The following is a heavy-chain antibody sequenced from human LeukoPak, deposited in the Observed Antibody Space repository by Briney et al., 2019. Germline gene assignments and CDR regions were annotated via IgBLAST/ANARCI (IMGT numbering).Heavy chain of an antibody. V-gene: IGHV3-74*01. CDR1: AFNFTAYW. Sequence: GGSLRLSCASSAFNFTAYWMHWVRQDPRQGLLWVARINSDETTTNYADSVKGRFTISRDNAKNTLFLQMNSLRAEDTAVYFCAVSNGGYGPWGQGALVTASS. J-gene: IGHJ5*02. D-gene: IGHD5-12*01. CDR2: INSDETTT. CDR3: AVSNGGYGP.